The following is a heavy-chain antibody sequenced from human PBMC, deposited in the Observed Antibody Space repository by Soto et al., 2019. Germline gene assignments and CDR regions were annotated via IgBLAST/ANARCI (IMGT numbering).Heavy chain of an antibody. V-gene: IGHV4-61*08. CDR2: IYHSGST. CDR1: GGSISSGGYY. D-gene: IGHD3-9*01. J-gene: IGHJ4*02. Sequence: SETLSLTCTVSGGSISSGGYYWSWLRQHPGKGLEWIGYIYHSGSTNYNPSLKSRVTISVDTSKNQFSLKLSSVTAADAAVYYCARSPRGYDILTGSFDYWGQGTLVTVSS. CDR3: ARSPRGYDILTGSFDY.